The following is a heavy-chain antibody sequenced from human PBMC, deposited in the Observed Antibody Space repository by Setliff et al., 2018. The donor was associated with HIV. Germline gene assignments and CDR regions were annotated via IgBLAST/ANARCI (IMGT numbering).Heavy chain of an antibody. Sequence: PGESLKISCRGSGYSFTGYWIGWVRQMPGKGLEWMGIIYPGDSHTRYSPSFQGQVTISVDNSISTAYLQWSGLKASDTAIYYCARHINYYGSGSYPEYCAQSTLVTVSS. J-gene: IGHJ4*02. CDR1: GYSFTGYW. CDR3: ARHINYYGSGSYPEY. V-gene: IGHV5-51*01. D-gene: IGHD3-10*01. CDR2: IYPGDSHT.